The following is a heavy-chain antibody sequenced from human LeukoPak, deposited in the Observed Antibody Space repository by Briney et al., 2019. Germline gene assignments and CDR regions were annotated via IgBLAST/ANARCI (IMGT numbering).Heavy chain of an antibody. J-gene: IGHJ4*02. CDR1: GGTFSSYA. D-gene: IGHD2-2*02. Sequence: ASVKVSCKASGGTFSSYAMSWVRQAPGKGLEWVSAISGSGGSTYYADSVKGRFTISRDNSKNTLYLQMNSLRAEDTAVYYCAKGVVVPAAIYYFDYWGQGTLVTVSS. CDR3: AKGVVVPAAIYYFDY. CDR2: ISGSGGST. V-gene: IGHV3-23*01.